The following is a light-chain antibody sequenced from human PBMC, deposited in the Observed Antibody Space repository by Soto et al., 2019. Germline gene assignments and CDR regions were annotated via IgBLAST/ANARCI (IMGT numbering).Light chain of an antibody. Sequence: QSVLTQPPSASGTPGQRVTISCSGSSSNIGSNTVNWYQQLPGTAPKLLIYNNNQRPSGVPDRFSGSKSGTSASLAISGLQSEDEAEYYCAAWDDSLNGLVFGTGTKVPVL. CDR1: SSNIGSNT. V-gene: IGLV1-44*01. CDR2: NNN. CDR3: AAWDDSLNGLV. J-gene: IGLJ1*01.